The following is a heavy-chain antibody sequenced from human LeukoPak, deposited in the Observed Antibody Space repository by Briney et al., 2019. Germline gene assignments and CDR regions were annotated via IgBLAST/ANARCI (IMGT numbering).Heavy chain of an antibody. Sequence: ASVKVSCKASGYTFTNYGISWVRQAPGQGLELMGWISAYNGNTNYAQKFQDRFTMTTDTSTTTAYMELRSLRSDDTAVYYCARDLAWGYVEQQLGWLDPWGQGALVTVSS. D-gene: IGHD6-13*01. J-gene: IGHJ5*02. CDR3: ARDLAWGYVEQQLGWLDP. CDR2: ISAYNGNT. CDR1: GYTFTNYG. V-gene: IGHV1-18*01.